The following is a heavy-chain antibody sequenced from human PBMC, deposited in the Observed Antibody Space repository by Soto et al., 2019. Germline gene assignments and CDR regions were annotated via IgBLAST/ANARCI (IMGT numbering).Heavy chain of an antibody. CDR1: GFTFSSYA. D-gene: IGHD6-13*01. V-gene: IGHV3-23*01. CDR2: ISGSGGST. CDR3: AKDGYSSSWAPYYYYYYRDV. J-gene: IGHJ6*03. Sequence: TGGSLRLSCAASGFTFSSYAMSWVRQAPGKGLEWVSAISGSGGSTYYADSVRGRFTISRDNSKNTLYLQMNSLRAEDTAVYYYAKDGYSSSWAPYYYYYYRDVWGKGTTVTVSS.